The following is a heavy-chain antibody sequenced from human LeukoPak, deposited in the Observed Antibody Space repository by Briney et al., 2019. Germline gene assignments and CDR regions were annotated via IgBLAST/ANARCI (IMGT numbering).Heavy chain of an antibody. CDR1: GFAFSVYA. D-gene: IGHD6-25*01. CDR2: INANSGTT. V-gene: IGHV3-23*01. Sequence: GGSLRLSCTASGFAFSVYAMSWLRQPPGKGLEWVSTINANSGTTSYAASVRGRFTISRDNSKNTLYLQLNTLRADDTATYYCAKPISGGLAATADWFHPWGQGTLVVVSS. J-gene: IGHJ5*01. CDR3: AKPISGGLAATADWFHP.